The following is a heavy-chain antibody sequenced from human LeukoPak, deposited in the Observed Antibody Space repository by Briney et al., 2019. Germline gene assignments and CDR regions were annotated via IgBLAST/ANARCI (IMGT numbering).Heavy chain of an antibody. CDR3: ARSQPTMVTFDY. Sequence: SQTLSLTCAISGDSVSSNSAAWNWIRQSPSRGLEWLGRTYYRSKWYNDYAVSVKSRISINPDIPKNQFSLQLNSVTPEDTAVYYCARSQPTMVTFDYWGQGTLVTVSS. CDR1: GDSVSSNSAA. CDR2: TYYRSKWYN. V-gene: IGHV6-1*01. J-gene: IGHJ4*02. D-gene: IGHD5-18*01.